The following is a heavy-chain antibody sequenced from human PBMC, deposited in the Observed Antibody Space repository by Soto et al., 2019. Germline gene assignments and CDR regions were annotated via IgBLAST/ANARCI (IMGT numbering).Heavy chain of an antibody. J-gene: IGHJ4*02. D-gene: IGHD4-17*01. CDR2: IFYSGTT. CDR3: ASGRLRWRYFDY. Sequence: ASETLSLTCTASGDSISSGGYFWNWIRHHPGKGLEWIGYIFYSGTTFYNPSLKSRLSISVDTSNNQFSLNLTSVTAADTAVYFCASGRLRWRYFDYWGQGALVTVSS. CDR1: GDSISSGGYF. V-gene: IGHV4-31*03.